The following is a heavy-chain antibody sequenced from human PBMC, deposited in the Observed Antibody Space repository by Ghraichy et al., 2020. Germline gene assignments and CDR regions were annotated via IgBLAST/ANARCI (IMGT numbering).Heavy chain of an antibody. J-gene: IGHJ4*02. D-gene: IGHD3-10*01. Sequence: GGSLRLSCAASGFIFSGYAMHWVRQTPGKGLVWVSRINTDGTIRSYADSVKGRFTVSRDNAKNTLYLQMNSLRAEDTAVYYCARDINMEFYDYWGQGTLVTVSS. CDR3: ARDINMEFYDY. CDR1: GFIFSGYA. V-gene: IGHV3-74*01. CDR2: INTDGTIR.